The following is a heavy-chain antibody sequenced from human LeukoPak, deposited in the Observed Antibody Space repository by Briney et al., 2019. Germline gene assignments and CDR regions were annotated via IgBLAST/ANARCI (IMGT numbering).Heavy chain of an antibody. D-gene: IGHD3-3*01. J-gene: IGHJ4*02. Sequence: SETLSLTCAVSGGSISSGGYSWSWIRQPPGKGLEWIGYIYHSGSTYYNPSLKSRVTISVDRSKNQFSLKLSSVTAADTAVYYCARASGGFGVVTRFDNWGQGTLVTVSS. CDR3: ARASGGFGVVTRFDN. CDR2: IYHSGST. V-gene: IGHV4-30-2*01. CDR1: GGSISSGGYS.